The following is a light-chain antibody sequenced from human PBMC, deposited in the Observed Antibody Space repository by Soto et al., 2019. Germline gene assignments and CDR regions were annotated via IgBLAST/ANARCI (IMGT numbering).Light chain of an antibody. V-gene: IGLV2-11*01. J-gene: IGLJ1*01. CDR1: SSDVGGYNY. CDR3: CSYAGSYSYV. Sequence: QSALTRPRSVSGSPGQLVTISCTGTSSDVGGYNYVSWYQEQPGKAPKLMIYDVSKRPSGVPDRFSGSKSGNTASLTISGLQAEDEADYYCCSYAGSYSYVFGTGTKV. CDR2: DVS.